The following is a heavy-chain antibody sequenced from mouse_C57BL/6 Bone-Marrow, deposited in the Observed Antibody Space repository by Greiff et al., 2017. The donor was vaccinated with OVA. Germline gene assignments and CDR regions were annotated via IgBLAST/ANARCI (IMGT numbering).Heavy chain of an antibody. D-gene: IGHD1-1*01. J-gene: IGHJ2*01. V-gene: IGHV2-2*01. CDR1: GFSLTSYG. CDR2: IWSGGST. Sequence: VKLVESGPGLVQPSQSLSITCTVSGFSLTSYGVHWVRQSPGKGLEWLGVIWSGGSTDYNAAFISRLSISKDNSKSQVFFKMNSLQADDTAIYYCARHGSSSTGSLGYWGQGTTLTVSS. CDR3: ARHGSSSTGSLGY.